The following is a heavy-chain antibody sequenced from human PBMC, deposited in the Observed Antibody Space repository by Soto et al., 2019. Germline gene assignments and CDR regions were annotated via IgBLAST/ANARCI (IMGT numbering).Heavy chain of an antibody. CDR3: ARVQGLGYSYGVIDY. D-gene: IGHD5-18*01. CDR2: IYYSGST. J-gene: IGHJ4*02. CDR1: GGSISSGDYY. V-gene: IGHV4-30-4*01. Sequence: KSSETLSLTCTVSGGSISSGDYYWSWIRQPPGKGLEWIGYIYYSGSTYYNPSLKSRVTISVDTSKNQFSLKLSSVTAADTAVYYCARVQGLGYSYGVIDYWGQGTLVTVSS.